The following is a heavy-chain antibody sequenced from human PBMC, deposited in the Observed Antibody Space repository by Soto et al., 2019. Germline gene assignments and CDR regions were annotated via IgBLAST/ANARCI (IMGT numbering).Heavy chain of an antibody. J-gene: IGHJ4*02. CDR3: ARELFITIFAVAPFDY. CDR2: ISYDGSNK. D-gene: IGHD3-3*01. Sequence: GGSLRLSCAASGFTFSSYAMHWVRQAPGKGLEWVAVISYDGSNKYYADSVKGRFTISRDNSKNTLYLQMNSLRAEDTAVYYCARELFITIFAVAPFDYWGQGTLVTVSS. CDR1: GFTFSSYA. V-gene: IGHV3-30-3*01.